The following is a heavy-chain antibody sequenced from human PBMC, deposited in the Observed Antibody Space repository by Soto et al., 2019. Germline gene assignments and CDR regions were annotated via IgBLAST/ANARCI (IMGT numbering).Heavy chain of an antibody. V-gene: IGHV1-18*01. Sequence: QVQLVQSGAEVKKPGASVKVSCKASGYTFTSYGISWVRQAPGQGLEWMGWISAYNGNTNYAQKRQGRVTMTADTSRSTAYMELRSLRSDDTAVYYYARDSPYIVASGGDYWGQGTLVTVTT. CDR1: GYTFTSYG. J-gene: IGHJ4*02. CDR2: ISAYNGNT. CDR3: ARDSPYIVASGGDY. D-gene: IGHD5-12*01.